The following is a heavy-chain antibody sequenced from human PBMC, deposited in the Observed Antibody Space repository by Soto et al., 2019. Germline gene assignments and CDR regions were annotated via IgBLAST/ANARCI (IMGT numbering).Heavy chain of an antibody. CDR1: GYTFTSYA. D-gene: IGHD3-10*01. J-gene: IGHJ3*02. V-gene: IGHV1-3*01. CDR3: ARDFIRGIVTPVDAFDI. CDR2: INAGNGNT. Sequence: GASVKVSCKASGYTFTSYAMHWVRQAPGQRLEWMGWINAGNGNTKYSQKFQGRVTITRDTSASTAYMELSSLRPEDTAVYYCARDFIRGIVTPVDAFDIWGQGTMATVSS.